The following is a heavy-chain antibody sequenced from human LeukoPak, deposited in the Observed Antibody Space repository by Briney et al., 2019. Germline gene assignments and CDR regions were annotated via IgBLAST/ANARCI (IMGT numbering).Heavy chain of an antibody. J-gene: IGHJ3*02. D-gene: IGHD3-22*01. CDR3: ARDYDSSTYYYAFDI. CDR2: IYPADSDT. Sequence: KPGESLKISCKGSGYNFASYWIGWARPMPGKGLEWMGIIYPADSDTRYSPSFQGQVTISADKSISTAYLQWNSLKAADTAMYYCARDYDSSTYYYAFDIWGQGTMVTVSS. V-gene: IGHV5-51*01. CDR1: GYNFASYW.